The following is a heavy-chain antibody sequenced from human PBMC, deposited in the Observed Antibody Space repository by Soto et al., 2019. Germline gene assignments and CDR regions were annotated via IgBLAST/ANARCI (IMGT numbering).Heavy chain of an antibody. D-gene: IGHD1-26*01. V-gene: IGHV4-59*08. CDR1: GGSINSYY. CDR3: ARHNIEGGYRYFDN. J-gene: IGHJ4*02. CDR2: ISSGGST. Sequence: QVQLQESGPGLVKPSETLSLTCTVSGGSINSYYWSWVRQPPGKGMEWIGYISSGGSTNYNPSLKRRVAISVDTSKNQFSLRLSSVTAADTAVYYCARHNIEGGYRYFDNWGQGTLVTVSS.